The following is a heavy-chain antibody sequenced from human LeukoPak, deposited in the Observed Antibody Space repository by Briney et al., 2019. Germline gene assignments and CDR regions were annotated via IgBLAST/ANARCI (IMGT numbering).Heavy chain of an antibody. D-gene: IGHD3-22*01. V-gene: IGHV3-23*01. CDR1: GFTFSSYA. Sequence: PGGSLRLSCAASGFTFSSYAMSWVRQAPGQGLEWVSTIRGSGGDTYYADSVKGRFTIPRDNSKNTLHLQMNSLRAEDTAVYYCAKKGPTMIPGNYFDYWGQGTLVTVSS. J-gene: IGHJ4*02. CDR2: IRGSGGDT. CDR3: AKKGPTMIPGNYFDY.